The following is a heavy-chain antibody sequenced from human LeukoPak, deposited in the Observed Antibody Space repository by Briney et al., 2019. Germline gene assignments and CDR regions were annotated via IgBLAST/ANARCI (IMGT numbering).Heavy chain of an antibody. CDR2: ISAYNGNT. CDR1: GYTFTNYG. V-gene: IGHV1-18*01. Sequence: ASVKVPCKAPGYTFTNYGISWVRQAPGQGIEWMGWISAYNGNTNYAQNFQGRVTMTTDTSTRTAYMELRSLRSDDTAMYYCARDWIFGVVITADYWGQGTLVTVSS. J-gene: IGHJ4*02. D-gene: IGHD3-3*01. CDR3: ARDWIFGVVITADY.